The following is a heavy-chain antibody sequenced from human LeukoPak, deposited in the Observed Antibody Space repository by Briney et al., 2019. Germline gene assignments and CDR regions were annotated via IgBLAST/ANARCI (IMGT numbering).Heavy chain of an antibody. J-gene: IGHJ4*02. CDR1: GFTFSNAW. CDR3: TTDRYSLYYFDY. V-gene: IGHV3-15*01. Sequence: GGSLRPSCAASGFTFSNAWMSWVRQAPGKGLEWVGRIKSKTDGGTTDYAAPVKGRFTISRDDSKNTLYLQMNSLKTEDTAVYYCTTDRYSLYYFDYWGQGTLVTVSS. CDR2: IKSKTDGGTT. D-gene: IGHD2-21*01.